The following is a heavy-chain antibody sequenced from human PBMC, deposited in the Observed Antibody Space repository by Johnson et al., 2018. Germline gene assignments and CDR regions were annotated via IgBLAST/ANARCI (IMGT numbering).Heavy chain of an antibody. V-gene: IGHV3-30*18. CDR3: AKPRALGVPAAGLECDV. D-gene: IGHD3-3*01. CDR1: GFTFRPYG. J-gene: IGHJ6*02. CDR2: ISHDDRST. Sequence: MQLVASGGGVVQPGMSLRLSCAASGFTFRPYGMHWVRQAPGKGLAWVAIISHDDRSTADADSGTRRFTIPRDKAKNTLSLHLNSLRAEDRAGYYGAKPRALGVPAAGLECDVLGQVTSVTVAS.